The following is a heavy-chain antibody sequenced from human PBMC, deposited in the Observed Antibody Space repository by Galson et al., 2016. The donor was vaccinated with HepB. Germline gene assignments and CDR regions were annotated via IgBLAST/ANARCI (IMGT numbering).Heavy chain of an antibody. CDR2: MYYRGSA. CDR3: ARSSYEPFNWFDP. Sequence: LRLSCAASGFTFSTYWMHWVRQAPGKGLEWIGYMYYRGSAYYNSSLKSRVTISGDTSKNQFSLNLRSVTATDTAVYYCARSSYEPFNWFDPWGQGILVTVSS. D-gene: IGHD3-3*01. J-gene: IGHJ5*02. V-gene: IGHV4-59*04. CDR1: GFTFSTYW.